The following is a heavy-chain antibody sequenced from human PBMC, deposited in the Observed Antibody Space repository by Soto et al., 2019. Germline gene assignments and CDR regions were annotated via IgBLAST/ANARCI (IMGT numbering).Heavy chain of an antibody. D-gene: IGHD3-16*02. J-gene: IGHJ3*02. V-gene: IGHV4-39*01. Sequence: SETLSLTCTVSGGSISSSSYYWGWIRQSPGKGLEWMGSIYYSGSTYYNPSLKSRVTISVDTSKNQFSLKLSSVTAADTAVYYCARHMEYDYIWGSYLREDAFDIWGQGTMVTVSS. CDR1: GGSISSSSYY. CDR3: ARHMEYDYIWGSYLREDAFDI. CDR2: IYYSGST.